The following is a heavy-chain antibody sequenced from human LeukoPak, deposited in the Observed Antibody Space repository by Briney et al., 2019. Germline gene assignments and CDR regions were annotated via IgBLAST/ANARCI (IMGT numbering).Heavy chain of an antibody. J-gene: IGHJ6*02. D-gene: IGHD3-10*01. CDR1: GFTFSSYE. CDR3: ARDGYGSGSYYSYYYYGMDV. V-gene: IGHV3-48*03. CDR2: ISSSGSTI. Sequence: GGSLRLSCAASGFTFSSYEMNWVRQAPGKGLEWVSYISSSGSTIYYADSVKGRFTISRDNAKNSLYLQMNSLRAEDTAVYYCARDGYGSGSYYSYYYYGMDVWGQGTTVTVSS.